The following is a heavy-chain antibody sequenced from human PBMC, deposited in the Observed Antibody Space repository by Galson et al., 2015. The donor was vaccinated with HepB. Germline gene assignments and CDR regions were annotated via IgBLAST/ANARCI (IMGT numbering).Heavy chain of an antibody. V-gene: IGHV3-74*01. D-gene: IGHD1-26*01. CDR3: VKDRSNSGSHVGLR. J-gene: IGHJ4*02. CDR2: INYDGSDT. CDR1: GFTFSSHS. Sequence: SLRLSCAASGFTFSSHSMHWVRQAPGKGLVWVSRINYDGSDTIYADSVRGRFTISRDNAKNTLYLQMKSLRAEDTALYYCVKDRSNSGSHVGLRWGQGTLVSVSS.